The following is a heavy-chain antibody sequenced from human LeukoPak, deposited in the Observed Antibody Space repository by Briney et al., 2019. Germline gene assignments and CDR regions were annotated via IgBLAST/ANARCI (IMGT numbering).Heavy chain of an antibody. Sequence: SGGSLRLSYAVSGFTFSSYWMHWVRQAPGKGLVWVSRIDRDGSRINYADSVKGRFTISRDNGKNTLFLQMNSLRAEDAAVYYCVRGNDYGGPHYWGQGTLVTVSS. CDR1: GFTFSSYW. J-gene: IGHJ4*02. CDR2: IDRDGSRI. CDR3: VRGNDYGGPHY. D-gene: IGHD4-23*01. V-gene: IGHV3-74*01.